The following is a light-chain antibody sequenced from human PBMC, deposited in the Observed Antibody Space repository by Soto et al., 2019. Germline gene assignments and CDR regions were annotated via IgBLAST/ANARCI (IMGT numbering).Light chain of an antibody. CDR2: EVN. J-gene: IGLJ2*01. CDR1: SSDVGGYNY. V-gene: IGLV2-8*01. Sequence: QSALTQPPSASGSPGQSVTISCTGTSSDVGGYNYVSWYQQHPGKAPKLMISEVNQRPSGVPDRFSGSKSGNTASLTVSGLQDEDEGDYYCSSYAGSNTYVIFGGGTKLTVL. CDR3: SSYAGSNTYVI.